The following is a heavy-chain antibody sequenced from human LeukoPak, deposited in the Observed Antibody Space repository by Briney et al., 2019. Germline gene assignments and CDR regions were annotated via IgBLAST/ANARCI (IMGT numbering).Heavy chain of an antibody. CDR2: INPSGGST. Sequence: ASVKVSCKASGYTFTGYYMHWVRQAPGQGLEWMGIINPSGGSTSYAQKFQGRVTMTRDTSTSTVYMELSSLRSEDTAVYYCARGGRDGYNLAIYFDYWGQGTLVTVSS. V-gene: IGHV1-46*01. D-gene: IGHD5-12*01. J-gene: IGHJ4*02. CDR3: ARGGRDGYNLAIYFDY. CDR1: GYTFTGYY.